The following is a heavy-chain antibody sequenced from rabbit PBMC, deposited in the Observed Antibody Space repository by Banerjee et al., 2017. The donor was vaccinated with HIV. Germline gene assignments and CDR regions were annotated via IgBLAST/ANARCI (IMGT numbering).Heavy chain of an antibody. CDR3: ARFIASFAGYGYANL. J-gene: IGHJ4*01. Sequence: QEQLEESGGDLVKPEGSLTLTCTASGFSFSGRYWICWVRQAPGKGLEWITCIYISSGSTYYASWAKGRSTISKTSSTTVTLQMTSLTAADTATYFCARFIASFAGYGYANLWGPGTLVT. D-gene: IGHD6-1*01. V-gene: IGHV1S45*01. CDR2: IYISSGST. CDR1: GFSFSGRYW.